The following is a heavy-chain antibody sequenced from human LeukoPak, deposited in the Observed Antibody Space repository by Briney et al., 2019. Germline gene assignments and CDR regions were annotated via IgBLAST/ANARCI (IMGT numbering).Heavy chain of an antibody. J-gene: IGHJ4*02. V-gene: IGHV5-10-1*01. CDR1: GYSFTSYW. CDR2: IDPSDSYT. CDR3: ARGHLESSTSRNEQDY. Sequence: GESLKISCKGSGYSFTSYWISWERQMPGKGLEWMGRIDPSDSYTNYSPSFQGHVTISADKSISTAYLQWSSLKASDTAMYYCARGHLESSTSRNEQDYWGQGTLVTVSS. D-gene: IGHD2-2*01.